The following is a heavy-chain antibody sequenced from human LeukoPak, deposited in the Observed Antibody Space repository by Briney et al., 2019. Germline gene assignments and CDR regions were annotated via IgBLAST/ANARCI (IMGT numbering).Heavy chain of an antibody. J-gene: IGHJ4*02. CDR2: ISYDGSNK. Sequence: GRSLRLSCAASGFTFSSYAMHWVRHGPGTGVGGGSVISYDGSNKYYADSVKGRFTISRDNSKNTLYLQMNSLRAEDTAVYYCARDSAYYYGSGSYYNYWGQGTLVTVSS. V-gene: IGHV3-30*04. CDR1: GFTFSSYA. CDR3: ARDSAYYYGSGSYYNY. D-gene: IGHD3-10*01.